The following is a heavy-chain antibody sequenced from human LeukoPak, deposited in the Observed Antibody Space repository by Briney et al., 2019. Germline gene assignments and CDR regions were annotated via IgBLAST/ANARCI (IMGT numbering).Heavy chain of an antibody. V-gene: IGHV3-11*01. D-gene: IGHD6-6*01. Sequence: GGSLRLSCAASGFTFSDYYMSWIRQAPGKGLEWVSYISSSGSTIYYADSVKGRFTISRDNSKNTLYLQMNSLRAEDTAVYYCAYSSSSAFDYWGQGTLVTVSS. J-gene: IGHJ4*02. CDR3: AYSSSSAFDY. CDR2: ISSSGSTI. CDR1: GFTFSDYY.